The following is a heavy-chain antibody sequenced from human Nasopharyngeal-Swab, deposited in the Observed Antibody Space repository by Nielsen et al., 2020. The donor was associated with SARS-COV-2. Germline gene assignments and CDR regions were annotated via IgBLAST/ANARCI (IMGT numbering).Heavy chain of an antibody. CDR1: GGSISSYY. CDR2: IYHSGST. Sequence: SETLSLTCTVSGGSISSYYWSWIRQPPGEGLEWIGEIYHSGSTNYNPSLKSRVTISVDTSKNQFSLKLSSVTAADTAVYYCARGVYYYGSGSYRYYYYGMDVWGQGTTVTVSS. CDR3: ARGVYYYGSGSYRYYYYGMDV. V-gene: IGHV4-34*01. J-gene: IGHJ6*02. D-gene: IGHD3-10*01.